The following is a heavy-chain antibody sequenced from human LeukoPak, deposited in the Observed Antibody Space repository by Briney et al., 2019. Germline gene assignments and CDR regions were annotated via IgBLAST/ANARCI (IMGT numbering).Heavy chain of an antibody. CDR3: ARPVTYCSGGSCYSVLTAFDP. D-gene: IGHD2-15*01. Sequence: ASVKVSCKASGYTFTSYAMNWVRQAPGQGLEWMGWINTNTGNPTYAQGFTGRFVFSLDTSVSTAYLQISSLKAGDTAVYYCARPVTYCSGGSCYSVLTAFDPWGQGTLVTVSS. CDR2: INTNTGNP. J-gene: IGHJ5*02. V-gene: IGHV7-4-1*02. CDR1: GYTFTSYA.